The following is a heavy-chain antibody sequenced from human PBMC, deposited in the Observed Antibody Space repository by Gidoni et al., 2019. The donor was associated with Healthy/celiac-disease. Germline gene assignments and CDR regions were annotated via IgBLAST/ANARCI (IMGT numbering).Heavy chain of an antibody. CDR1: GGTFSSYA. D-gene: IGHD3-10*01. Sequence: QVQLVQSGAELKKPGSSVKVSCQAPGGTFSSYAISWVRQAPGQGLEWMGGIIPIFGTANDAQKFQGRVTITADESTSTADMELSSLRSEDTAVYYCARPRMVRGVIPTHFDYWGQGTLVTVSS. CDR3: ARPRMVRGVIPTHFDY. J-gene: IGHJ4*02. V-gene: IGHV1-69*01. CDR2: IIPIFGTA.